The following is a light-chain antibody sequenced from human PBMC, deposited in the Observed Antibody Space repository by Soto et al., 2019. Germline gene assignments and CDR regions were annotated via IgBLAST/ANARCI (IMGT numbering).Light chain of an antibody. V-gene: IGKV1-5*02. Sequence: DIQMTQSPSTLSASVGDRVTIICRASQDISTWLAWYQQRPGKAPHLLIYDASRLQSGVPSRFSGSGSGTEFTLTVSSLHPDDFATYYCQHRVFGPGTKVEIK. J-gene: IGKJ3*01. CDR3: QHRV. CDR1: QDISTW. CDR2: DAS.